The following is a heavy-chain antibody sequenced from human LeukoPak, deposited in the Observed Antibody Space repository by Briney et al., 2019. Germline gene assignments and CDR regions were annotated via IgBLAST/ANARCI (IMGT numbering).Heavy chain of an antibody. V-gene: IGHV1-2*02. CDR1: GYIFTGYY. J-gene: IGHJ4*02. CDR2: INPNSGGT. D-gene: IGHD3-22*01. CDR3: ARVPRARFDSSGWGYYFDY. Sequence: ASVKVSCKASGYIFTGYYIHWVRQAPGQGLEWMGWINPNSGGTKYAQNFQGRVTMTRDTSSSTAHMELSRPRSDDTAVYYCARVPRARFDSSGWGYYFDYWGQGTLVTVSS.